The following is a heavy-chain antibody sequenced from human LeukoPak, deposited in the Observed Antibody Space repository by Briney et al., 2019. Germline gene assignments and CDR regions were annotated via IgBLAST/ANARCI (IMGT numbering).Heavy chain of an antibody. V-gene: IGHV4-61*02. CDR1: GGSINIGSYY. CDR2: IYTSGST. Sequence: PSETLSLTCTVSGGSINIGSYYWNWIRQPAGKGLEWIGRIYTSGSTNYNPSLKSRVTISLDTSKNQFSLNLSSVTAADTAVYYCARQMKPNSWFDPWGQGTLVTVSS. D-gene: IGHD5-24*01. J-gene: IGHJ5*02. CDR3: ARQMKPNSWFDP.